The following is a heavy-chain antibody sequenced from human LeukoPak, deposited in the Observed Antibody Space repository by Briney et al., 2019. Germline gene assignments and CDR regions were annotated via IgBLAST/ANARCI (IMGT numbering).Heavy chain of an antibody. CDR3: ARRKGEYYDSSGYYYFFDY. J-gene: IGHJ4*02. V-gene: IGHV4-39*01. CDR1: GGSISSSSYY. D-gene: IGHD3-22*01. CDR2: IYYSGST. Sequence: SETLSLTRTVSGGSISSSSYYWGWIRQPPEKGLEWIGSIYYSGSTYYNPSLKSRVTISVDTSKNQFSLKLSSVTAADTAVYYYARRKGEYYDSSGYYYFFDYWGQGTLVTVSS.